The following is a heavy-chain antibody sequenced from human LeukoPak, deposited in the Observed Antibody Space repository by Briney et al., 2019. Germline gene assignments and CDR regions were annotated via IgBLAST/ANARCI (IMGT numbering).Heavy chain of an antibody. V-gene: IGHV3-66*01. CDR1: GFTVSRNY. D-gene: IGHD6-19*01. J-gene: IGHJ4*02. CDR2: IYSGGRT. CDR3: ARGYSSGWYGDYFDY. Sequence: PGGSLRLSCAASGFTVSRNYMSWVRQAPGKGLEWVSVIYSGGRTYYADSVKGRFTISRDNSKNTLYLQMNRLRAEDTAVYYCARGYSSGWYGDYFDYWGQGTLVTVSS.